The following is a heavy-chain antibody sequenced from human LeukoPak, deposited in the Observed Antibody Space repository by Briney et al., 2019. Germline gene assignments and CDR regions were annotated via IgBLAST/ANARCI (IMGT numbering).Heavy chain of an antibody. V-gene: IGHV4-38-2*01. D-gene: IGHD3-3*01. CDR3: ARGYYDFWSGYYTPNWFDP. J-gene: IGHJ5*02. CDR1: GYSINNGYF. CDR2: IYHSGNT. Sequence: SESLSLTCAVSGYSINNGYFWGWIRQPPGKGLEWIGNIYHSGNTYYNPSLKSRVTISVDTSKNQFSLKLSSVTAADTAVYYCARGYYDFWSGYYTPNWFDPWGQGTLVTDSS.